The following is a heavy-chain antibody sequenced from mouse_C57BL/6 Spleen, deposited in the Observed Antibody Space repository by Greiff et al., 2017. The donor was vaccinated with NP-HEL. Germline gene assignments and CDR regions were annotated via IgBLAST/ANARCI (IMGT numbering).Heavy chain of an antibody. Sequence: EVQLVESGEGLVKPGGSLKLSCAASGFTFSSYAMSWVRQTPEKRLEWVAYISSGGDYIYYADTVKGRFTISRDNARNTLYLQMSSLKSEDTAMYYCTRTYYGSSYGYFDVWGTGTTVTVSS. D-gene: IGHD1-1*01. CDR2: ISSGGDYI. J-gene: IGHJ1*03. V-gene: IGHV5-9-1*02. CDR3: TRTYYGSSYGYFDV. CDR1: GFTFSSYA.